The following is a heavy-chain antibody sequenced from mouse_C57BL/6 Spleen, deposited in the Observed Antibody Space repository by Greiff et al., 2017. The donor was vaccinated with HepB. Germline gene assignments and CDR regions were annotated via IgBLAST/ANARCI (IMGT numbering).Heavy chain of an antibody. CDR3: AKGGPYDYDVGFDY. D-gene: IGHD2-4*01. CDR2: ISDGGSYT. V-gene: IGHV5-4*03. CDR1: GFTFSSYA. Sequence: EVKVVESGGGLVKPGGSLKLSCAASGFTFSSYAMSWVRQTPEKRLEWVATISDGGSYTYYPDNVKGRFTISRDNAKNNLYLQMSHLKSEDTAMYYGAKGGPYDYDVGFDYWGQGTTLTVSS. J-gene: IGHJ2*01.